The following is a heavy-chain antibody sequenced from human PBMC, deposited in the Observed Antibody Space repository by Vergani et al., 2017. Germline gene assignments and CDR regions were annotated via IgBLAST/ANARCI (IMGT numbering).Heavy chain of an antibody. CDR3: AREGYCTNGVCFTLFDV. J-gene: IGHJ4*02. CDR1: GGSFNDYW. V-gene: IGHV4-34*01. CDR2: IRHDGIT. Sequence: QAQLQQWGAGLLKPSETLSLTCAIYGGSFNDYWWTWIRQPPGKGLESFGEIRHDGITHYSPSLKSRVTISIDTSTHQFSLNLRSVTAADTAVYYCAREGYCTNGVCFTLFDVWGQGALVTVSS. D-gene: IGHD2-8*01.